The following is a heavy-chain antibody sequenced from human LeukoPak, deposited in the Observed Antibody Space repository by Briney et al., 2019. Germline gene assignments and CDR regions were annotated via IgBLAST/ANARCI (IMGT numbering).Heavy chain of an antibody. J-gene: IGHJ4*02. CDR1: GGSISSGDYY. V-gene: IGHV4-30-4*08. CDR2: IYYSGST. CDR3: ARELAYSNYVEY. D-gene: IGHD4-11*01. Sequence: ASQTLSLTCTVSGGSISSGDYYWSWIRQPPGKGLEWIGYIYYSGSTYYNPSLKSRVTISVDTSKNQFSLKLSSVTAADTAVYYCARELAYSNYVEYWGQGTLVTVSS.